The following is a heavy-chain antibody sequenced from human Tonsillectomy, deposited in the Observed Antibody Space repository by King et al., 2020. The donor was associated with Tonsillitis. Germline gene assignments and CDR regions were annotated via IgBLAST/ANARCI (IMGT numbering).Heavy chain of an antibody. CDR3: ARGGYYDILPGSPNYYYYYGMDV. J-gene: IGHJ6*02. Sequence: VQLVESGGGVVQPGRSLRLSCAASGFTFSIYSMHWVRQAPGKGLEWVAVISYDGSNKYYADSVKGRFTISRDSSKNTLYLQMNSLRAEATAVYYCARGGYYDILPGSPNYYYYYGMDVWGQGTTVTVSS. V-gene: IGHV3-30*04. CDR2: ISYDGSNK. D-gene: IGHD3-9*01. CDR1: GFTFSIYS.